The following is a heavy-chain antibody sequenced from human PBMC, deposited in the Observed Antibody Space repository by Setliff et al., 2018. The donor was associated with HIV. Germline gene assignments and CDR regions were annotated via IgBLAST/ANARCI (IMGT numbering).Heavy chain of an antibody. CDR1: GDSIGTYY. Sequence: SETLSLTCSVSGDSIGTYYWNWIRQTPGKRLEWIGFFYYGGSTDYNPALKSRVTMSVDTSKNQFSLKLSSVTAADTAVYYCARVLYGGGSWPFDYWGQGTLVTVSS. J-gene: IGHJ4*02. V-gene: IGHV4-59*01. CDR3: ARVLYGGGSWPFDY. CDR2: FYYGGST. D-gene: IGHD3-10*01.